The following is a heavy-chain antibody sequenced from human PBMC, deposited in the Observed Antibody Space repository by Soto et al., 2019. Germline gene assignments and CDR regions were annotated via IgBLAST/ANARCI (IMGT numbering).Heavy chain of an antibody. CDR3: ARIIAVAEYYYYGMDV. D-gene: IGHD6-19*01. V-gene: IGHV1-69*13. CDR1: GGTFSSYA. J-gene: IGHJ6*02. Sequence: EASVKVSCKASGGTFSSYAISWVRQAPGQGLEWMGGIIPIFGTANYAQKFQGRVTITADESTSTACMELSSLRSEDTAVYYCARIIAVAEYYYYGMDVWGQGTTVTVSS. CDR2: IIPIFGTA.